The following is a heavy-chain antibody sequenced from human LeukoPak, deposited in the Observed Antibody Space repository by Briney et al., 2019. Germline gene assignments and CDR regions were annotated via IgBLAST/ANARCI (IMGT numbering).Heavy chain of an antibody. Sequence: SETLSLTCTVSGGSISSSSYYWGWIRQPPWKGLEWIGYIFYNEGTSYNPSLKSRVTISVDTSNNQLSLKVNSVTAADTAMYYCVKSNSRYQPWTLDIWGRGTMVTVSS. CDR1: GGSISSSSYY. J-gene: IGHJ3*02. CDR3: VKSNSRYQPWTLDI. D-gene: IGHD2-2*01. V-gene: IGHV4-61*05. CDR2: IFYNEGT.